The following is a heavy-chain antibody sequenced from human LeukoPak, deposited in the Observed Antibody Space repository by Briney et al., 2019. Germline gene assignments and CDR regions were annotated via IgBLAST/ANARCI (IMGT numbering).Heavy chain of an antibody. J-gene: IGHJ5*02. V-gene: IGHV1-18*01. D-gene: IGHD3-10*01. CDR2: ISAYNGDT. CDR1: GYTFTNYG. Sequence: GASVKVSCKASGYTFTNYGISWVRQAPGQGLEWMGWISAYNGDTNYSQMFQGRVTMTTDPSTSTAYMELRSLRSDDTAVYHCARVLWNSGRWLDTWGQGTLVTVSS. CDR3: ARVLWNSGRWLDT.